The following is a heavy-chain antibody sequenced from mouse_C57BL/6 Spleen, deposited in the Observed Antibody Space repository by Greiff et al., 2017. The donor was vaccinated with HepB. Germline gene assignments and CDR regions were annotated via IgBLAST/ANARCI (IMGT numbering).Heavy chain of an antibody. CDR3: ARREGFTSYFDY. J-gene: IGHJ2*01. CDR1: GYAFSSYW. Sequence: QVQLKQSGAELVKPGASVKISCKASGYAFSSYWMNWVKQRPGKGLEWIGQIYPGDGDTNYNGKFKGKATLTADKSSSTAYMQLSSLTSEDSAVYFCARREGFTSYFDYWGQGTTLTVSS. V-gene: IGHV1-80*01. CDR2: IYPGDGDT.